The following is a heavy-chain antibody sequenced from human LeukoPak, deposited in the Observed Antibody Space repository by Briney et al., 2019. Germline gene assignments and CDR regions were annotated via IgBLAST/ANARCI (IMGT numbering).Heavy chain of an antibody. CDR3: ATSGGDLPADY. Sequence: GASVKVSCKASGYTFNDYYIHWVQQAPGKGLEWMGRVDPEDGESIYAEKFQGRVTITADTSRDTGYMELSSLRSEDTALYYCATSGGDLPADYWGQGTLVTVSS. V-gene: IGHV1-69-2*01. J-gene: IGHJ4*02. CDR1: GYTFNDYY. D-gene: IGHD3-10*01. CDR2: VDPEDGES.